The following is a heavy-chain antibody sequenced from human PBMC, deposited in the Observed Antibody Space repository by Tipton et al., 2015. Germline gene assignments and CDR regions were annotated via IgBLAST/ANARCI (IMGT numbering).Heavy chain of an antibody. CDR1: GYSFTSYW. D-gene: IGHD5-18*01. CDR3: ARGYGYYFDY. J-gene: IGHJ4*02. CDR2: IDPSDSQT. Sequence: QSGPEVKKPGESLRISCKGSGYSFTSYWINWVRQMPGKGLEWMGRIDPSDSQTNYSPSFQGHVTISADKSISAAYLQWSSSEASDTAMYWCARGYGYYFDYWGQGTLVTVSS. V-gene: IGHV5-10-1*01.